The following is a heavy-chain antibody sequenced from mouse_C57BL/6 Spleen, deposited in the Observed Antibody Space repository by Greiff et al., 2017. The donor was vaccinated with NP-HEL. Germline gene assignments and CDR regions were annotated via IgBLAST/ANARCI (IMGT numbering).Heavy chain of an antibody. V-gene: IGHV7-3*01. D-gene: IGHD1-1*02. Sequence: EVHLVESGGGLVQPGGSLSLSCAASGFTFTDYYMSWVRQPPGKALEWLGFIRNKANGYTTEYSASVKGRFTISRDNSKSILYLQMNALRAEYSATYYCARYDYGGWFAYWGQGTLVTVSA. CDR2: IRNKANGYTT. CDR3: ARYDYGGWFAY. J-gene: IGHJ3*01. CDR1: GFTFTDYY.